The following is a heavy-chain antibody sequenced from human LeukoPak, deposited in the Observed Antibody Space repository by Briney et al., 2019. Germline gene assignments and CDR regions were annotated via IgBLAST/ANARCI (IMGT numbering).Heavy chain of an antibody. CDR1: GYTFTSYG. CDR2: ISAYSGNT. D-gene: IGHD2-15*01. Sequence: ASVKVSCKASGYTFTSYGISWVRQAPGQGLEWMGWISAYSGNTNYAQKLQGRVTMTTDTSTSTAYMELRSLRSDDTAVYYCARVYCSGGSCSSRGFDYWGQGTLVTVSS. J-gene: IGHJ4*02. CDR3: ARVYCSGGSCSSRGFDY. V-gene: IGHV1-18*01.